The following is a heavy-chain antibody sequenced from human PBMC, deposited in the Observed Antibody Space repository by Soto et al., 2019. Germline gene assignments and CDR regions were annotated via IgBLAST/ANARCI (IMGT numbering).Heavy chain of an antibody. CDR3: ARAAPNYVPSVGAFDI. CDR2: IYSGGST. CDR1: GFTVSSAY. D-gene: IGHD4-4*01. Sequence: GGSLRLSCAFSGFTVSSAYMSLVRQDPGKGLEWVSVIYSGGSTSYADSAKGRFTISRHDSENTLYLQMNSLRPEDTAVYYCARAAPNYVPSVGAFDIWGQGTMVTVSS. V-gene: IGHV3-53*04. J-gene: IGHJ3*02.